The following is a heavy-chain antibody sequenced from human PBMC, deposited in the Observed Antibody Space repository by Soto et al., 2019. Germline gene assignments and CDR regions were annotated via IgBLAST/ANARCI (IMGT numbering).Heavy chain of an antibody. CDR1: GFKFSNYA. CDR3: AKASRTGVFYYFYGMDV. V-gene: IGHV3-23*01. D-gene: IGHD1-1*01. J-gene: IGHJ6*02. Sequence: EVHLLESGGGLVQPGGSLRLSCAASGFKFSNYAMTWVRQAPGKGLEWVSSISGSDPGTYYADSVKGRFTISRDDANNTVFLHMTSLRGEDTAVYYCAKASRTGVFYYFYGMDVWGLGTTVTVSS. CDR2: ISGSDPGT.